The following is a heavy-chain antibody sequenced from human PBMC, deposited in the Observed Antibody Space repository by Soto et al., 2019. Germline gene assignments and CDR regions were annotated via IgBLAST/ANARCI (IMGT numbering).Heavy chain of an antibody. CDR2: IYYSGST. CDR1: GGSISSGGYY. J-gene: IGHJ5*02. Sequence: PSETLSLTCTVSGGSISSGGYYWSWIRQHPGKGLEWIGYIYYSGSTYYNPSLKSRVTISVDTSKNQFSLKLSSVTAADTAVYYCARIELVATISSGWFDPWGQGTLVTVSS. V-gene: IGHV4-31*03. D-gene: IGHD5-12*01. CDR3: ARIELVATISSGWFDP.